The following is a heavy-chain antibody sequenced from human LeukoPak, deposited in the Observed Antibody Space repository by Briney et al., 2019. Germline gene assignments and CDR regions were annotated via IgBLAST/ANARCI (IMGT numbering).Heavy chain of an antibody. J-gene: IGHJ4*02. Sequence: GGSLTLSSVLSGLPLSSYWMTWVRQPPGKGLEWVSFIYSDGSSYYADSVKARFSISRDNSKNSLYLQMNSLRVEDTAMYYCTKTGGPWDWGQGTLVTVSS. V-gene: IGHV3-53*01. D-gene: IGHD7-27*01. CDR3: TKTGGPWD. CDR1: GLPLSSYW. CDR2: IYSDGSS.